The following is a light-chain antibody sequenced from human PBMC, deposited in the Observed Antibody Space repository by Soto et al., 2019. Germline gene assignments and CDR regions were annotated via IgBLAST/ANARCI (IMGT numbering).Light chain of an antibody. V-gene: IGLV2-11*01. CDR1: SSDVGGYNY. Sequence: QSALTQPRSVSGSPGQSVTISCTGTSSDVGGYNYVSWYQQHPGKAPKVMIYDVSKRPSGVPDRFSGSKSGNTASLTISGLQAEDEADYYCGSYAGSYTVLFGGGTKLTVL. CDR3: GSYAGSYTVL. CDR2: DVS. J-gene: IGLJ2*01.